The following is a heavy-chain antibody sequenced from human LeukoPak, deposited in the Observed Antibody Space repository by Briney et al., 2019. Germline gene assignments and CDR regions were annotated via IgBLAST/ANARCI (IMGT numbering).Heavy chain of an antibody. J-gene: IGHJ5*02. Sequence: ASVKVSCKASGYTFTSYGISWVRQAPGQGLEWMGWINTNTGNPTYAQGFTGRFVFSLDTSVSTAYLQISSLKAEDTAVYYCARDLLYYGSGDFDPWGQGTLVTVSS. CDR2: INTNTGNP. D-gene: IGHD3-10*01. V-gene: IGHV7-4-1*02. CDR3: ARDLLYYGSGDFDP. CDR1: GYTFTSYG.